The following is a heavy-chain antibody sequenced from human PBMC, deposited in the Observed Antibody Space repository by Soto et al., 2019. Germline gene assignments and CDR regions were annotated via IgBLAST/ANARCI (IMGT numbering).Heavy chain of an antibody. CDR1: VYSFTSYW. D-gene: IGHD3-3*01. Sequence: GESLKISCKGSVYSFTSYWISWVRQMPGKGLEWMGRIDPSDSYTNYSPSFQGHVTISADKSISTAYLQWSSLKASDTAMYYCARQPRDSTIFGVVPYYYGMDVWGQGTTVTVSS. V-gene: IGHV5-10-1*01. J-gene: IGHJ6*02. CDR2: IDPSDSYT. CDR3: ARQPRDSTIFGVVPYYYGMDV.